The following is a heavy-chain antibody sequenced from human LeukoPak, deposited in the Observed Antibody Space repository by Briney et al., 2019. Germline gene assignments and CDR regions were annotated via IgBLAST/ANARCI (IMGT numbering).Heavy chain of an antibody. CDR1: GGSISSGDYY. Sequence: SETLSLTCTVSGGSISSGDYYWSWIRQPPGKGLEWIGYIYYSGSTYFNPSLKSRVTISVDTSKNQFSLNLSSVTAADTAVYYCVRGKAAAGAIWFDPWGQGILVTVSS. CDR3: VRGKAAAGAIWFDP. V-gene: IGHV4-30-4*02. CDR2: IYYSGST. D-gene: IGHD6-13*01. J-gene: IGHJ5*02.